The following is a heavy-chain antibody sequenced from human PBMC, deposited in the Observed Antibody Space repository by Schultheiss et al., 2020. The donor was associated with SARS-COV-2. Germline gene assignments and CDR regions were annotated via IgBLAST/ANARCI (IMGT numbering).Heavy chain of an antibody. CDR2: ISSSGSTI. V-gene: IGHV3-48*04. Sequence: GGSLRLSCEASGFTFSSYSMNWVRQAPGKGLEWVSYISSSGSTIYYADSVKGRFTISRDNAKNSLYLQMNSLRAEDTAVYYCARDMGAGYCSGGSCYYYGMDVWGQGTTVTVSS. J-gene: IGHJ6*02. CDR3: ARDMGAGYCSGGSCYYYGMDV. D-gene: IGHD2-15*01. CDR1: GFTFSSYS.